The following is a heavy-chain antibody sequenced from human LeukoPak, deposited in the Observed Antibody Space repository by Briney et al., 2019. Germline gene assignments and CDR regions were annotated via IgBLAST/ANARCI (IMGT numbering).Heavy chain of an antibody. D-gene: IGHD3-9*01. J-gene: IGHJ4*02. CDR3: ARIGLTRYYFDY. V-gene: IGHV4-4*07. Sequence: SSETLSLTCTVSGGSISSYFWSWIRQPAGKGLEWIGRIYTSGSTNYNPSLKSRVTISVDRSKNQFSLKLSSVTAADTAVYFCARIGLTRYYFDYWGQGTPVTVSS. CDR1: GGSISSYF. CDR2: IYTSGST.